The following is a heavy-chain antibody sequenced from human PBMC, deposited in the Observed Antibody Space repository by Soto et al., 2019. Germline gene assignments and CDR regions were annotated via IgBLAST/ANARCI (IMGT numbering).Heavy chain of an antibody. CDR2: IGGSGTGGRT. CDR1: GLTFSTYA. D-gene: IGHD5-12*01. J-gene: IGHJ6*02. Sequence: EVHLLESGGDLVQPGGSLRLSCTASGLTFSTYAMSWVRQAAGKGLEWVSAIGGSGTGGRTYYADSMQGRFSISRDNAQNTLYLQMNSLRADDTAVYYCAKSPVGLDGYHSDCDGMAVWGQGTTVTVSS. CDR3: AKSPVGLDGYHSDCDGMAV. V-gene: IGHV3-23*01.